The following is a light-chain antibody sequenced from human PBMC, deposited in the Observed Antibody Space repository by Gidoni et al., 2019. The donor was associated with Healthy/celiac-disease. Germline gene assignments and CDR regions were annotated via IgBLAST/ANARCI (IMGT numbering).Light chain of an antibody. CDR3: QQCYSNPLT. CDR2: AAS. CDR1: QGISSY. Sequence: PSSFSASTGDRVTITCRASQGISSYLTWYQQKPGKAPKLLIYAASTLQSGVPSRFSGSGSGTDFTLTISCLQSEDFATYYCQQCYSNPLTFGPGTKVDIK. J-gene: IGKJ3*01. V-gene: IGKV1-8*01.